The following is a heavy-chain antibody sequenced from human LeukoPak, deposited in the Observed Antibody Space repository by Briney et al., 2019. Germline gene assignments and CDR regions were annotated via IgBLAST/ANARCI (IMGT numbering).Heavy chain of an antibody. CDR2: INPNSGGT. V-gene: IGHV1-2*02. D-gene: IGHD3-10*01. Sequence: ASVKVSCKASGYTFTDYYMHWVRQAPGQGLEWMGWINPNSGGTNYAQKFQGRVTMTRDTSISTAYMELSRLRSGDTAVYYCARVKDRISMVRGVLSPQNYYYYYMDVWGKGTTVTVSS. CDR1: GYTFTDYY. J-gene: IGHJ6*03. CDR3: ARVKDRISMVRGVLSPQNYYYYYMDV.